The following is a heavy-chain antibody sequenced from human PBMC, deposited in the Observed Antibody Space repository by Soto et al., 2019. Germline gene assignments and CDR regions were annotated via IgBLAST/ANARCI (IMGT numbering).Heavy chain of an antibody. D-gene: IGHD3-22*01. J-gene: IGHJ5*02. CDR3: SSFSRYASGDNQFLS. CDR1: GFTFSSYS. V-gene: IGHV3-21*01. CDR2: ISSSSSYI. Sequence: PGGSLRLSCAASGFTFSSYSMNWVRQAPGKGLEWVSSISSSSSYIYYADSVKGRFTISRDNAKNSLYLQMNSLRAEDTLFFFFSSFSRYASGDNQFLSWHQAPLVPV.